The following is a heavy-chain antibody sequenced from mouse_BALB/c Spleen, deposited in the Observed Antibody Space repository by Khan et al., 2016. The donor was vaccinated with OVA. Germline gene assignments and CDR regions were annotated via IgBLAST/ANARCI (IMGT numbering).Heavy chain of an antibody. CDR3: ARPASDGHYGY. D-gene: IGHD2-3*01. J-gene: IGHJ2*03. CDR1: GYTFTDYA. V-gene: IGHV1S137*01. Sequence: QVQLQQPGPELVRPGVSVKISCKGSGYTFTDYAMYWVKQSHAESLEWIGLISTYHGNTNYNQKFKGKATMTVDKSSTTAYMELARLTSENSAIYYCARPASDGHYGYWGQGTSRPVS. CDR2: ISTYHGNT.